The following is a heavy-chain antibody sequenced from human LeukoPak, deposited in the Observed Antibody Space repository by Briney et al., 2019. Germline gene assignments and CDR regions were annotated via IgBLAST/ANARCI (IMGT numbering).Heavy chain of an antibody. V-gene: IGHV4-59*01. CDR2: IYYSGST. Sequence: PSETLSLTCTVSGGSISSYYWSWIRQPPGKGLQWIGYIYYSGSTNYNPSLKSRVTISVDTSKNQFSLKLSSVTAADTAVYYCARDVDIDSYFDYWGQGTPVTVSS. D-gene: IGHD5-12*01. CDR3: ARDVDIDSYFDY. J-gene: IGHJ4*02. CDR1: GGSISSYY.